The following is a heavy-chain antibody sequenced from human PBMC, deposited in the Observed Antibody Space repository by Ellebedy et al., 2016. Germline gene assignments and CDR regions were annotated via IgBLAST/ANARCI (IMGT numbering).Heavy chain of an antibody. CDR2: VYSDETTT. V-gene: IGHV3-74*01. J-gene: IGHJ4*02. D-gene: IGHD2-8*01. CDR1: GFTFPRYW. CDR3: VRGCTNGECQPGGFDY. Sequence: GESLKISCAASGFTFPRYWMHWVRQVPGKGLLWVSRVYSDETTTIYADSVKGRFTVSRDNAKNTLYLQMNSLRAEDTAVYYCVRGCTNGECQPGGFDYWGQGTLVTVSS.